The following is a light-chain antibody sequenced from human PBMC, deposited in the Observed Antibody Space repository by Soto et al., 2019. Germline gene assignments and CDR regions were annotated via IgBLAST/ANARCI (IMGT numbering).Light chain of an antibody. V-gene: IGLV2-18*02. CDR1: SSEDESYNR. CDR2: DVS. CDR3: SSYTTSSTYV. Sequence: QSVLTQPPSVSGSPGQSVAISCTGTSSEDESYNRVSWYQQPPGTAPKLIIYDVSNRPSGVPDRFSRSKSGNTASLSISGLLAEDEADYYCSSYTTSSTYVFVTGTKVTVL. J-gene: IGLJ1*01.